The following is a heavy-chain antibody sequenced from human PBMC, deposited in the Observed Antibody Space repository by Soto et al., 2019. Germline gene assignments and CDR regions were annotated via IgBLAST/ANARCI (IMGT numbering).Heavy chain of an antibody. D-gene: IGHD3-22*01. CDR1: GGTFSSYT. CDR3: ASVGDSYPSSCFQH. V-gene: IGHV1-69*02. Sequence: QVQLVQSGAEVKKPGSSVKVSCKASGGTFSSYTISWVRQAPGQGLEWMGRIIPILGIANYAQKFQGRVTITVEKSTSIAYMEASSLSSEDTAVYYFASVGDSYPSSCFQHWGQGTLVTVSS. CDR2: IIPILGIA. J-gene: IGHJ1*01.